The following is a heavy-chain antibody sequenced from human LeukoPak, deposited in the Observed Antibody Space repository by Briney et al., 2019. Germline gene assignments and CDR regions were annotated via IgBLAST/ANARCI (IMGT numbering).Heavy chain of an antibody. CDR1: GVSISPYY. J-gene: IGHJ3*01. D-gene: IGHD3-3*01. V-gene: IGHV4-4*09. CDR2: IHTSGSN. CDR3: ARLSAAVHLGAFDL. Sequence: SETLSLTCAVSGVSISPYYWVWIPQPTGKGLEWIGYIHTSGSNNQYPSLKSRVTISVDKSKNHFSLRLTSVTAADTAVYYCARLSAAVHLGAFDLWGQGTMVTVSS.